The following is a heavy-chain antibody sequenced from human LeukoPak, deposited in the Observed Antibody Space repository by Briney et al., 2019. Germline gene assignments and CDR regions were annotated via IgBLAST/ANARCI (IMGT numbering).Heavy chain of an antibody. CDR3: ARALRPYGSGSYSKSFYFDY. J-gene: IGHJ4*02. V-gene: IGHV3-53*01. Sequence: GGSLRLSCAASGFTFSSYSMSWVRQAPGKGLEWVSVIYSGGSTYYADSVKGRFTISRDNSKNTLYLQMNSLRAEDTAVYYCARALRPYGSGSYSKSFYFDYWGQGTLVTVSS. CDR2: IYSGGST. D-gene: IGHD3-10*01. CDR1: GFTFSSYS.